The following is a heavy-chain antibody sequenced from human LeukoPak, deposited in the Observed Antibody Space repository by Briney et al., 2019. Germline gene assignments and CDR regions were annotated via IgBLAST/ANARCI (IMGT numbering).Heavy chain of an antibody. V-gene: IGHV1-2*03. CDR3: ARGGGVWAAAGKFIYYMDV. D-gene: IGHD6-13*01. J-gene: IGHJ6*03. CDR2: INPNSGGT. Sequence: LAASVKVSCKASGGTFSSYAISWVRQAPGQGLEWMGWINPNSGGTNYAQKFQGRVTMTRDTSISTAYMELSRLRSDDTAVYYCARGGGVWAAAGKFIYYMDVWGKGTTVTVSS. CDR1: GGTFSSYA.